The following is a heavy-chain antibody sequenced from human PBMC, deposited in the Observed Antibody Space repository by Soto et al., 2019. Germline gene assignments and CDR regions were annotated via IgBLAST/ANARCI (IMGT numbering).Heavy chain of an antibody. J-gene: IGHJ4*02. Sequence: PGGSLRLSCAASGFNFNGHWMSWVRRAPGKGLEWVANVKQDESEKYYLHSVRGRFTISRDNAKDSLYLDMNSLRAEDTAVYYCAKDNLRGWDYWGQGTPVTVSS. V-gene: IGHV3-7*05. CDR3: AKDNLRGWDY. CDR2: VKQDESEK. CDR1: GFNFNGHW. D-gene: IGHD2-15*01.